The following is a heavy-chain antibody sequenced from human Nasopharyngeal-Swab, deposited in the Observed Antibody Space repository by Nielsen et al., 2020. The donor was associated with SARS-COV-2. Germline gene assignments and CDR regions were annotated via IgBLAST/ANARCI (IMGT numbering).Heavy chain of an antibody. CDR1: VGSFSGYY. CDR2: IYHSGGA. CDR3: ARQSSIRGSYPFDY. D-gene: IGHD1-26*01. Sequence: SETLSLTCAVYVGSFSGYYWSWIRQSPGKGLEWIGYIYHSGGAYYNPSLKSRVTISGDTSKNQFSLKLSSVTAADTAVYWCARQSSIRGSYPFDYWGQGTLVTVSS. V-gene: IGHV4-59*08. J-gene: IGHJ4*02.